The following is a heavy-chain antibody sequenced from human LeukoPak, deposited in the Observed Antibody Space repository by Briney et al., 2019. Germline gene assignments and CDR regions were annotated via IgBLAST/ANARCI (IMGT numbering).Heavy chain of an antibody. J-gene: IGHJ3*02. CDR3: AKETTWDWATRHDAFDI. CDR2: IRYDGSNK. CDR1: GFTFSSYG. Sequence: HAGGSLRLSCAASGFTFSSYGMHWVRQAPGKGLEWVAFIRYDGSNKYYADSVKGRFTISRDNSKNTLYLQMNSLRAEDTAVYYCAKETTWDWATRHDAFDIWGQGTMVTVSS. D-gene: IGHD3/OR15-3a*01. V-gene: IGHV3-30*02.